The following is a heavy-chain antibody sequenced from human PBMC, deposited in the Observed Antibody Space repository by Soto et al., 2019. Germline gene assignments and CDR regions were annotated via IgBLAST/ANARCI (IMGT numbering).Heavy chain of an antibody. CDR1: GFTFSSYG. Sequence: PGGSLRLSCAASGFTFSSYGMHWVRQAPGKGLEWVAVISYDGSNKYYADSVKGRFTISRDNSKNTLYLQMNSLRAEDTAVYYCAKDRGVDTALGGWVLVYYYYGMDVWGQGTTVTVSS. J-gene: IGHJ6*02. D-gene: IGHD5-18*01. V-gene: IGHV3-30*18. CDR2: ISYDGSNK. CDR3: AKDRGVDTALGGWVLVYYYYGMDV.